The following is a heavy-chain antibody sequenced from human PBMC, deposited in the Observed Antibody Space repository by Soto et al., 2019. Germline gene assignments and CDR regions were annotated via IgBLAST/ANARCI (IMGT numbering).Heavy chain of an antibody. CDR1: GYTFTSYG. CDR2: ISAYNGNT. CDR3: ARDPRAWLQRSLSSDY. D-gene: IGHD5-18*01. Sequence: ASVKVSCKASGYTFTSYGISWVRQAPGQGLEWMGWISAYNGNTNYAQKLQGRVTMTTDTSTSTAYMELRSLRSDDTAVYYCARDPRAWLQRSLSSDYWGRGTLVTVSS. J-gene: IGHJ4*02. V-gene: IGHV1-18*01.